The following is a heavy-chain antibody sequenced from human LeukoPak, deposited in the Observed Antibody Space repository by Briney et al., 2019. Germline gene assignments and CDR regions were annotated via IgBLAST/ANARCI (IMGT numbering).Heavy chain of an antibody. CDR1: GFTFSSYG. CDR2: ISYDGSNK. Sequence: QPGGSLRLSCAASGFTFSSYGMHWVRQAPGKGLEWVAVISYDGSNKYYADSVKGRFTISRDNSKNTLYLQMNSLRAEDTAVYYCAEDLGGSFFDPWGQGTLVTASS. D-gene: IGHD1-26*01. J-gene: IGHJ5*02. CDR3: AEDLGGSFFDP. V-gene: IGHV3-30*18.